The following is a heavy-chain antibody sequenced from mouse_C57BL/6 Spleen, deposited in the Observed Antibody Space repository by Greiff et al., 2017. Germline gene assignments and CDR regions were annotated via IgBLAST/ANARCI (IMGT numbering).Heavy chain of an antibody. J-gene: IGHJ2*01. CDR3: ARNPLDY. V-gene: IGHV1-50*01. CDR1: GYTFTSYW. Sequence: QVQLQQSGAELVKPGASVKLSCKASGYTFTSYWMQWVKQRPGQGLEWIGEIDPSDSYTNYNQKFKGKATLTVDTSSSTAYMQLSSLTSEDSAVYYCARNPLDYWGQGTTLTVSS. CDR2: IDPSDSYT.